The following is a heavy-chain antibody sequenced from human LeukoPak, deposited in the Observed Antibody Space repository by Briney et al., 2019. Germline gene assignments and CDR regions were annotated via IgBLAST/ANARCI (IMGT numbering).Heavy chain of an antibody. J-gene: IGHJ4*02. CDR3: ARVLGELSFDY. CDR2: IYYSGST. V-gene: IGHV4-39*07. CDR1: GGSISSSNYY. Sequence: SETLSLTCTVSGGSISSSNYYWGWIRQPPGKGLEWIGSIYYSGSTYYNPSLKSRVTISVDTSKNQFSLKLSSVTAADTAVYYCARVLGELSFDYWGQGTLVTVSS. D-gene: IGHD3-16*01.